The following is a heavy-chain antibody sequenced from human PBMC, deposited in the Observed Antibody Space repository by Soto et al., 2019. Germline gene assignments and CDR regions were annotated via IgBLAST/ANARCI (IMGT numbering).Heavy chain of an antibody. CDR1: GYTFTIYG. Sequence: ASVKVSCKASGYTFTIYGISWVRQAPGQGLEWMGGISAYNGNTNYAQKLQGRVTTTTDTSTSTAYMELRSLRSDDTAVYYCARPTPTRQSTYDYWGQGTLVTVSS. CDR2: ISAYNGNT. V-gene: IGHV1-18*01. J-gene: IGHJ4*02. CDR3: ARPTPTRQSTYDY.